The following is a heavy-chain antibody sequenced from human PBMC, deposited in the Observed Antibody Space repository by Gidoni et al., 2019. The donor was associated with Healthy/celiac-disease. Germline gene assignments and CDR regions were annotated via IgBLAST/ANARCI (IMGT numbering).Heavy chain of an antibody. V-gene: IGHV4-61*02. CDR3: AREGSRSYGRGNYFDY. J-gene: IGHJ4*02. D-gene: IGHD5-18*01. CDR1: GGSISSGCYY. Sequence: QVQLQESGPGLVKPSQTLSLTCTVSGGSISSGCYYWSWIRQPAGKGLEWIGRIYTSGSTNYNPSLKSRVTISVDTSKNQFSLKLSSVTAADTAVYYCAREGSRSYGRGNYFDYWGQGTLVTVSS. CDR2: IYTSGST.